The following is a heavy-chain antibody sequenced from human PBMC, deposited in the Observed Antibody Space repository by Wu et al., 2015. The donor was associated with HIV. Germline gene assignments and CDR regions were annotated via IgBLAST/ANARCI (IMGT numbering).Heavy chain of an antibody. CDR1: GGTFDTYA. J-gene: IGHJ4*02. D-gene: IGHD3-10*01. CDR2: IFPVSHRP. V-gene: IGHV1-69*12. CDR3: ARAPYGSGSYYNTH. Sequence: QVQLVQSGAEVKKPGSSVKVSCKASGGTFDTYAITWVRQAPGQGLEWMGGIFPVSHRPNYAQKFQGRVTITADDSASTAYLEVRSLRSEDTAVYYCARAPYGSGSYYNTHWGQGTLVTVSS.